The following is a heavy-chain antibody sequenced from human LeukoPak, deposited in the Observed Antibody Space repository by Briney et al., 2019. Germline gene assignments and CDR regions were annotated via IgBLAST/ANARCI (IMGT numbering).Heavy chain of an antibody. D-gene: IGHD4-17*01. V-gene: IGHV4-59*01. CDR3: ARGTVTRGYYYNYYMDV. CDR1: GGSISSYY. Sequence: SETLPLTCTVSGGSISSYYWSWIRQPQGRGLEWIGYIYYSGSTNYNPSLKSRVTISVDPSKNQFSLTLSSVTAGATAVFYCARGTVTRGYYYNYYMDVWGKETTVTVSS. CDR2: IYYSGST. J-gene: IGHJ6*03.